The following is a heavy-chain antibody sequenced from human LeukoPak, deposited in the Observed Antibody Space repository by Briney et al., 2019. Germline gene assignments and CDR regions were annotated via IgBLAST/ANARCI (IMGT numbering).Heavy chain of an antibody. J-gene: IGHJ4*02. D-gene: IGHD6-19*01. CDR2: IYHSGST. CDR1: GYSISSGYY. CDR3: ASPGIAVAGTEN. V-gene: IGHV4-38-2*02. Sequence: KPSETLSLTCTVSGYSISSGYYWGWLRQPPGKGLEWIGSIYHSGSTYYNPSLKSRVTISVDTPKTQFSLRLSSVPAADTAVYYCASPGIAVAGTENWGQGTLVTVSS.